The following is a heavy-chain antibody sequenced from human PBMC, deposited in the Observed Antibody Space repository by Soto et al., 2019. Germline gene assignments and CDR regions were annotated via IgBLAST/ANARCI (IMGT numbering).Heavy chain of an antibody. D-gene: IGHD2-2*01. CDR1: GFTFDNYA. J-gene: IGHJ5*02. CDR3: AKDTTSWPTGVAS. CDR2: ISGSGSTI. Sequence: EVHLLESGGGLVQPGGSLRVACEASGFTFDNYAMFWVRQAPGKGLEWVSSISGSGSTISYADSVKGRFTVSRDNSKNTLSLQMNNLRGDDTAMYYCAKDTTSWPTGVASWGLGTLVTVAS. V-gene: IGHV3-23*05.